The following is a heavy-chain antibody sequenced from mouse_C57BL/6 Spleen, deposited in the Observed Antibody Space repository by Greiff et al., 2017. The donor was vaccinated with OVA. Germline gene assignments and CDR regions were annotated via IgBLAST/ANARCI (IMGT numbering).Heavy chain of an antibody. Sequence: EVQLQQSGPELVKPGASVKMSCKASGYTFTDYNMHWVKQSPGKSLEWIGYINPNNGGTSYNQKFKGKATLTVTKSSSTAYMELRSLTSEDSAVYYCARWRYYGSGSYWGQGTLVTVSA. CDR2: INPNNGGT. CDR1: GYTFTDYN. CDR3: ARWRYYGSGSY. J-gene: IGHJ3*01. D-gene: IGHD1-1*01. V-gene: IGHV1-22*01.